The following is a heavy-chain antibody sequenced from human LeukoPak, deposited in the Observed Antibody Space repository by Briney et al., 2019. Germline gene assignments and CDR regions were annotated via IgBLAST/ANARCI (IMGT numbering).Heavy chain of an antibody. J-gene: IGHJ6*03. D-gene: IGHD1-1*01. CDR1: GRTFSTYA. CDR2: IIPMFGTA. CDR3: ARDPAERLRGASYYYYMDV. V-gene: IGHV1-69*01. Sequence: SVEVSCKASGRTFSTYAISWVRQAPGQALEWMGGIIPMFGTADYAQKFQGRVTIIADESTSTVYMELSSLRSGDTAVYYCARDPAERLRGASYYYYMDVWGKGTTVTVSS.